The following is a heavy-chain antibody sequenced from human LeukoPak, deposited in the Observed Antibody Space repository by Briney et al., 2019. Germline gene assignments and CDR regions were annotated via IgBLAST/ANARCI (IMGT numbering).Heavy chain of an antibody. V-gene: IGHV4-34*01. Sequence: SETLSLTCAVSGVSFNDYYWSWVRQTPGKGLEWIGEINHSGYTNDSPSLKSRVTISIDTSRNQFSLNLRSVTAADTGFYYRTRMTTGHDYWGQGTLATVSS. CDR2: INHSGYT. J-gene: IGHJ4*02. CDR3: TRMTTGHDY. D-gene: IGHD4-17*01. CDR1: GVSFNDYY.